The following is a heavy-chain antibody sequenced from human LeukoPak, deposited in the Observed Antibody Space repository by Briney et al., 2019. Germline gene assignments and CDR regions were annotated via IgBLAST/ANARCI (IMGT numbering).Heavy chain of an antibody. Sequence: SETLSLTCTVSGGAISGYYWSWIRQPPGKRLEWIGYIYYSGGTTYNPSLKSRVTISVDKSKNQFSLKLSSVTAADTAVYHCARDGGFGYGTFDMWGQGTMVTVSS. CDR1: GGAISGYY. D-gene: IGHD5-18*01. J-gene: IGHJ3*02. V-gene: IGHV4-59*01. CDR3: ARDGGFGYGTFDM. CDR2: IYYSGGT.